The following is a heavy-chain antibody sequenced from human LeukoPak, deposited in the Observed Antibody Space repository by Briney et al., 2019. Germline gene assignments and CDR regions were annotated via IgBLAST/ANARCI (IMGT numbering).Heavy chain of an antibody. CDR3: AREAIVGATTWFDP. CDR1: GYTFTGYY. D-gene: IGHD1-26*01. J-gene: IGHJ5*02. CDR2: INPNGGGT. V-gene: IGHV1-2*02. Sequence: ASVKVSCKASGYTFTGYYMHWVRQAPGQGLEWMGWINPNGGGTNYAQKFQGRVTMTRDTSISTAYMELSRLRSDDTAVYYCAREAIVGATTWFDPWGQGTLVTVSS.